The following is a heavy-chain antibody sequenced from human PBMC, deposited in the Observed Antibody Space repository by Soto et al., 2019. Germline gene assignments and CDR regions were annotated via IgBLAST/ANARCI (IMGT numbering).Heavy chain of an antibody. CDR1: GFTFSSYA. Sequence: GGSLRLSCAASGFTFSSYAMHWVRQAPGKGLEWVAVISYDGSNKYYADSVKGRFTISRDNSKNTLLLQMSSLRAEDTAVYYCARVFFGSGSYDNVGYYYGMDVWGQGTTVTVSS. CDR3: ARVFFGSGSYDNVGYYYGMDV. CDR2: ISYDGSNK. J-gene: IGHJ6*02. V-gene: IGHV3-30-3*01. D-gene: IGHD3-10*01.